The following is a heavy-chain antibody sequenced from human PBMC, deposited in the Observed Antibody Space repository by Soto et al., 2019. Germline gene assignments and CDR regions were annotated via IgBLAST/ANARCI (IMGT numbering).Heavy chain of an antibody. V-gene: IGHV4-59*01. CDR1: GGSISSYY. CDR2: IYYSGST. Sequence: PSETLSLTCTVSGGSISSYYWSWIRQPPGKGLEWIGYIYYSGSTNYNPSLKSRVTISVDTSKKHFSLKLSSVTAADTAVYYCARGGGSGSYYQEYLQHWGQGTLVTVSS. J-gene: IGHJ1*01. D-gene: IGHD3-10*01. CDR3: ARGGGSGSYYQEYLQH.